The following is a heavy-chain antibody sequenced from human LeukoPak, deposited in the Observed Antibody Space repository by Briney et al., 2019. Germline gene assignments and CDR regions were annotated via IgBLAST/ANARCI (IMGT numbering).Heavy chain of an antibody. J-gene: IGHJ3*01. CDR2: INHTGST. CDR3: ARGTTPGYRGHGGALDAFEV. V-gene: IGHV4-34*01. Sequence: SETLSLTCAVYGGSFSGYYWSWIRQPPGKGLEWIGEINHTGSTNYNPSLQSRVTISVDTSKNQFSPKNQFSLELRSVTAADTAVYFCARGTTPGYRGHGGALDAFEVWGQGTMLTVSS. D-gene: IGHD5-12*01. CDR1: GGSFSGYY.